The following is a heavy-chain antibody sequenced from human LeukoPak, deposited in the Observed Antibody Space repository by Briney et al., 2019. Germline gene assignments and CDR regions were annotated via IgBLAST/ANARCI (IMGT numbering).Heavy chain of an antibody. CDR3: ARVMEQWLGEGVDAFDI. V-gene: IGHV4-61*02. J-gene: IGHJ3*02. CDR2: IYTSGST. CDR1: GGSISSSSYY. D-gene: IGHD6-19*01. Sequence: TSETLSLTCTVSGGSISSSSYYWRWIRQPAGKGLEWIGRIYTSGSTNYNPSLKSRVTMSVDTSKNQLSLKLSSVTAADTAVYYCARVMEQWLGEGVDAFDIWGQGTMVTVSS.